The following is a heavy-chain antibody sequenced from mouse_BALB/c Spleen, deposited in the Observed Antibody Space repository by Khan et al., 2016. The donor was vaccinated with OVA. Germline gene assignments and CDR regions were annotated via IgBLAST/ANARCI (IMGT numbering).Heavy chain of an antibody. CDR2: IWAGGST. Sequence: QVQLKQSGSGLVAPSQSLSITCTVSGFSLTNYGVHWVRQPPREGLEWLGVIWAGGSTNYNSALMSRLSISKDNSKSQVFLKMNSLQTNYAARYNCARPYDSSDWFAYWGQGTLITVSA. CDR3: ARPYDSSDWFAY. CDR1: GFSLTNYG. D-gene: IGHD1-1*01. V-gene: IGHV2-9*02. J-gene: IGHJ3*01.